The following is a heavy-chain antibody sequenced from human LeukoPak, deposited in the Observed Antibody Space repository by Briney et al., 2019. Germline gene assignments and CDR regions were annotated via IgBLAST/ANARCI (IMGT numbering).Heavy chain of an antibody. D-gene: IGHD3-16*02. CDR3: ARGRHWRYPFDY. V-gene: IGHV4-59*01. Sequence: PSETLSLTCTVSGGSISSYYWSWIRQPPGKGLEWIGYIYYSGSTNYNPSLKSRVTISVDTSKNQFSLKLSSVTAADTAVYYCARGRHWRYPFDYWGQGTLVTVSS. CDR1: GGSISSYY. J-gene: IGHJ4*02. CDR2: IYYSGST.